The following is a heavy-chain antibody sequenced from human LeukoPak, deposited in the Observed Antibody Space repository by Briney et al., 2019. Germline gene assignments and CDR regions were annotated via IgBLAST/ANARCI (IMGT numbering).Heavy chain of an antibody. D-gene: IGHD6-13*01. CDR1: GFTFSNYG. V-gene: IGHV3-23*01. J-gene: IGHJ6*03. Sequence: AGGSLRLSCAASGFTFSNYGMNWVRQAPGKGLEWVSAISGSGGSPYYADSVKGRFTISRDSSKNTLYLQMNSLRAEDTAVYYCAKTYSSSRAHYYYYYMDVWGKGTTVTISS. CDR3: AKTYSSSRAHYYYYYMDV. CDR2: ISGSGGSP.